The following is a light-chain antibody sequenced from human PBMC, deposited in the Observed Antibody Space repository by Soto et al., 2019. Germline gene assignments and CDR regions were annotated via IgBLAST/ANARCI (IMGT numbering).Light chain of an antibody. J-gene: IGLJ1*01. CDR3: FSFTASSTHV. CDR2: EVI. CDR1: SSDIGAYEY. Sequence: ALTPTASLSVFPGQSSTISCTGTSSDIGAYEYVSWVQRHPGKALKLMLSEVINRPSGASNRFSGSKCGSPAYLTICGLQVEDEAEYVCFSFTASSTHVFGTGTKVT. V-gene: IGLV2-14*01.